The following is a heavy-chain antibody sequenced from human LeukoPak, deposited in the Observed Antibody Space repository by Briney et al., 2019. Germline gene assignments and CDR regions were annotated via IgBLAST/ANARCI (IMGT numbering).Heavy chain of an antibody. CDR1: GFTFSSSG. V-gene: IGHV3-33*01. CDR3: ARGLRYFDWLPHYYYYGMDV. J-gene: IGHJ6*02. Sequence: PGGSLRLSCAASGFTFSSSGMQWVRQAPGKGVGWVAVIWLDGSNKDYADSVKGRFTISRDNSKNTLYLQMNSLRAEDTAVYYCARGLRYFDWLPHYYYYGMDVWGQGTTVTVSS. CDR2: IWLDGSNK. D-gene: IGHD3-9*01.